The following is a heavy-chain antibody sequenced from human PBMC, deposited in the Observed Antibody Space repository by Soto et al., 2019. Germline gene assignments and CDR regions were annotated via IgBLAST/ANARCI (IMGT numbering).Heavy chain of an antibody. CDR3: ARVSVTTYYYYYGMDV. CDR1: GYTFTSYG. CDR2: MDPNSGNT. J-gene: IGHJ6*02. Sequence: ASVKVSCKASGYTFTSYGTKWVRQATGQGLEWMGWMDPNSGNTGYAQKFQGRVTMTRNTSISTAYMELSSLRSEDTAVYYCARVSVTTYYYYYGMDVWGQGTTVTVSS. V-gene: IGHV1-8*01. D-gene: IGHD4-17*01.